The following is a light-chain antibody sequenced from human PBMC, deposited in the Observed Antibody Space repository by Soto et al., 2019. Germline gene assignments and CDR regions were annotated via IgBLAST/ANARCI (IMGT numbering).Light chain of an antibody. CDR3: QQYCSYPFT. Sequence: AIRMTQSPSSFSASTGDRVTITCRASQGISSYLAWYQQKPGKAPKLLIYAASTLQSGVPSRFSGSGSGTDFALTISRPQSEDFATYYCQQYCSYPFTFGPGTKVDIK. V-gene: IGKV1-8*01. CDR2: AAS. CDR1: QGISSY. J-gene: IGKJ3*01.